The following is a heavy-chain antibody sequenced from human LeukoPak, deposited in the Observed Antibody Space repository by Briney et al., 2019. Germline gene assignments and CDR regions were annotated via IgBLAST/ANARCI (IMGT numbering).Heavy chain of an antibody. CDR3: ARDAAYCGGDCYFGYLDY. Sequence: ASVKVSCKASGYTFTSYDINWVRQAPGQGLEWMAWISANNGYTRYAQKFQGRVIMTRDTSTGTAYMELRSLRYDDTAVYYCARDAAYCGGDCYFGYLDYWGQGSLVTVTS. J-gene: IGHJ4*02. CDR1: GYTFTSYD. V-gene: IGHV1-18*01. D-gene: IGHD2-21*02. CDR2: ISANNGYT.